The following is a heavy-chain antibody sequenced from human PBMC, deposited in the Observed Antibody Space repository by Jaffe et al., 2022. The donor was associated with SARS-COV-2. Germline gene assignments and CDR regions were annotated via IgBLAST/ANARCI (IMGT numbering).Heavy chain of an antibody. Sequence: EVQLVESGGGLVKPGGSLRLSCAASGFTFSSYSMNWVRQAPGKGLEWVSSISSSSSYIYYADSVKGRFTISRDNAKNSLYLQMNSLRAEDTAVYYCARDPTDRLRFDYWGQGTLVTVSS. CDR1: GFTFSSYS. V-gene: IGHV3-21*01. CDR2: ISSSSSYI. CDR3: ARDPTDRLRFDY. J-gene: IGHJ4*02. D-gene: IGHD1-1*01.